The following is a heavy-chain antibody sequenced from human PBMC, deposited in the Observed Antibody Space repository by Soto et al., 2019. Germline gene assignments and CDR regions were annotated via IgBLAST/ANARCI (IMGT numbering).Heavy chain of an antibody. Sequence: QVQLVQSGAEVKKPGASVKVSCKASGYTFTSYGISWVRQAPGQGLEWMGWISAYNGNTNYAQKLQGRVTKTTDTATSTAYMELRSLRSDDTAVYCCAREGYYDSIGYQYGMDVWGQGTTVTVSS. CDR2: ISAYNGNT. CDR3: AREGYYDSIGYQYGMDV. CDR1: GYTFTSYG. D-gene: IGHD3-22*01. J-gene: IGHJ6*02. V-gene: IGHV1-18*01.